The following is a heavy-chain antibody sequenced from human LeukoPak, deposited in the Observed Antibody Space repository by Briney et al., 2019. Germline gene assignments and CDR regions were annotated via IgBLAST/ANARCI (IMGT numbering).Heavy chain of an antibody. CDR3: VKDTPLFDTPVVDY. D-gene: IGHD2-15*01. J-gene: IGHJ4*02. CDR1: GFSVSSNY. V-gene: IGHV3-53*05. Sequence: GGSLRLSCAVSGFSVSSNYMTWVRRAPGKGLEWLSVIYRGGMTYYADPVRGRFTFSRDTSKNTLYLQMNSLRAEDTAVYYCVKDTPLFDTPVVDYWGQGTLVTVSS. CDR2: IYRGGMT.